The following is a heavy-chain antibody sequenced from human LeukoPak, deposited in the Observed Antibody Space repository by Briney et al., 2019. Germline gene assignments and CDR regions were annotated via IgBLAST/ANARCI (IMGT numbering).Heavy chain of an antibody. Sequence: PAETLSLTCTVSGGSISSGDYYWSWIRQPPRKGLEWIGYIYYSGSTYYNPSLKSRVTISVDTSKNQFSLKLSSVTAADTAVYYCARYEPLGYCSGGSCSHAAHAFDIWGQGTMVTVSS. CDR2: IYYSGST. CDR1: GGSISSGDYY. V-gene: IGHV4-30-4*08. D-gene: IGHD2-15*01. J-gene: IGHJ3*02. CDR3: ARYEPLGYCSGGSCSHAAHAFDI.